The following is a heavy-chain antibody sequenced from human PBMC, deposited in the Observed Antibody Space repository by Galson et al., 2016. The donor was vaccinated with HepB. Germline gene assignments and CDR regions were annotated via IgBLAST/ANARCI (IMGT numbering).Heavy chain of an antibody. J-gene: IGHJ4*02. CDR2: IFYTGTS. CDR3: ARDTSLGGFDS. Sequence: PERGLEWIGHIFYTGTSYYNPSLRSRVVLSVDTSRSQFSLIVRSVTAADTALYYCARDTSLGGFDSWGRGTLVTVSS. D-gene: IGHD3-16*01. V-gene: IGHV4-31*02.